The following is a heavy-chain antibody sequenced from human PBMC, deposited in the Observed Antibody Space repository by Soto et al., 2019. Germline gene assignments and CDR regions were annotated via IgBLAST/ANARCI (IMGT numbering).Heavy chain of an antibody. CDR1: GYTFTSYG. J-gene: IGHJ4*02. CDR3: ASSYGSGYRAFDY. V-gene: IGHV1-18*01. D-gene: IGHD3-10*01. Sequence: ASVKVSCKASGYTFTSYGISWVRQAPGQGLEWMGWIFAHNGNTNYAQKLQGRVTMTADKSTSTAYMELSSLRSEDTAIYYCASSYGSGYRAFDYWGQGALVTVSS. CDR2: IFAHNGNT.